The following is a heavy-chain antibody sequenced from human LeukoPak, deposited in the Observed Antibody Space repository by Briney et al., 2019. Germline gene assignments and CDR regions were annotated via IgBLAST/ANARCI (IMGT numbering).Heavy chain of an antibody. CDR3: ARDHPVADWAPDI. J-gene: IGHJ3*02. V-gene: IGHV4-59*13. D-gene: IGHD3-9*01. CDR2: IDYSGSS. Sequence: SETLSLTCSVSGGSISSYSWTWIRQPPGKGLEWIGFIDYSGSSNYNPSLKSRVTISADPSTNHFSLNLTSVTAADTAVYSCARDHPVADWAPDIWGRGTMVTVSS. CDR1: GGSISSYS.